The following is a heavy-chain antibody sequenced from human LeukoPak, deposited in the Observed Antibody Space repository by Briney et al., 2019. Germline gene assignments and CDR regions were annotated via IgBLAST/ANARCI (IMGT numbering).Heavy chain of an antibody. CDR2: IKQDGSEK. D-gene: IGHD6-13*01. V-gene: IGHV3-7*01. J-gene: IGHJ4*02. Sequence: GGSLRLSCTASGFTFGDYAMSWVRQAPGKGLEWVANIKQDGSEKYYVDSVMGRFTISRDNAKNSLYLQMNSLRAEDTAVYYCARMSTSSWYVCDYWGQGTLVTVSS. CDR3: ARMSTSSWYVCDY. CDR1: GFTFGDYA.